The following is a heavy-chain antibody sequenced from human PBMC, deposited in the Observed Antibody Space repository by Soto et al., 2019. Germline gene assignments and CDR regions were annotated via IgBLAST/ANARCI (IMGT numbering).Heavy chain of an antibody. CDR1: GFTFSGSA. V-gene: IGHV3-73*02. Sequence: EVQLVESGGGLVQPGGSLKLSCAASGFTFSGSAMHWVRQASGKGLEWVGRIKSNTDNYATAYAASVKGRFTISRDDSTNTAYLQMNSLKTEDTALYYCTKYFGASTGFDSWGQGTLVTVSS. CDR2: IKSNTDNYAT. D-gene: IGHD1-1*01. CDR3: TKYFGASTGFDS. J-gene: IGHJ5*01.